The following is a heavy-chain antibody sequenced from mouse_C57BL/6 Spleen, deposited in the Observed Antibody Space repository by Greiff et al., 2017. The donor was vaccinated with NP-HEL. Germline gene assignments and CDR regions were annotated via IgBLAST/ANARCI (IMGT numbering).Heavy chain of an antibody. D-gene: IGHD1-1*01. CDR1: GYTFTGYT. Sequence: QVQLQQSGAELVKPGASVKLSCKASGYTFTGYTIHWVKQRSGQGLEWIGWFYPGSGSIKYNEKFKDKATLTADKSSSTVYMELSRLTSEDSAVYFCARHEWEVVAYPYYFDYWGQGTTLTVSS. J-gene: IGHJ2*01. CDR2: FYPGSGSI. CDR3: ARHEWEVVAYPYYFDY. V-gene: IGHV1-62-2*01.